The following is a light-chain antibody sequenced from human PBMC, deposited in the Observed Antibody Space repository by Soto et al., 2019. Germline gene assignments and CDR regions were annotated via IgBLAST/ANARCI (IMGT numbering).Light chain of an antibody. Sequence: EIVLTQSPATLSLSPGERATLSCRASQSVRNQLAWYQQKPGQAPRLLIYDAFNSATGIPGRFSGSGSGTAITRTISSLETEDFAVYYCQQRSNWPWTFGQGTKVEIK. V-gene: IGKV3-11*01. J-gene: IGKJ1*01. CDR2: DAF. CDR3: QQRSNWPWT. CDR1: QSVRNQ.